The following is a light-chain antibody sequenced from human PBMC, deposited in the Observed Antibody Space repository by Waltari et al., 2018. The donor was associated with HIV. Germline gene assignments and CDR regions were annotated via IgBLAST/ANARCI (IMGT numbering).Light chain of an antibody. CDR1: SNDVGRYDY. Sequence: TQPASVSGSPGQSITISCTGTSNDVGRYDYVSWYQHHPGKAPKLVIYEVTNRPSGISNRFSGSKSGNTASLTISGLQDEDEADYYCCSYAGAYTYVFGTGTKVTVL. CDR3: CSYAGAYTYV. V-gene: IGLV2-14*01. J-gene: IGLJ1*01. CDR2: EVT.